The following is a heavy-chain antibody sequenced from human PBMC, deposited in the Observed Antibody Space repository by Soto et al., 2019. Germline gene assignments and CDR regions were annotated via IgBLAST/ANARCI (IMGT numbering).Heavy chain of an antibody. CDR1: GFTFGLYT. CDR2: ITYTSSYI. CDR3: VTQYYYDSLFDY. V-gene: IGHV3-21*01. Sequence: KPGGSLRLSCAASGFTFGLYTMNWVRQAPGKGLEWVSSITYTSSYINYADSVKGRFTISRDNAKSSLYLQMHSLRAEDTAVYYCVTQYYYDSLFDYWGQGTLVTVSS. D-gene: IGHD3-22*01. J-gene: IGHJ4*02.